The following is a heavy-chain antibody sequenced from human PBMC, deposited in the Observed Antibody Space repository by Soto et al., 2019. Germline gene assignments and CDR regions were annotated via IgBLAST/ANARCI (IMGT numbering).Heavy chain of an antibody. Sequence: EVQLVESGGGLVKPGGSLRLSCAASGFTFSSYSMNWVRQAPGKGLEWVSYISSSSSYIYYADSVKGRFTISRDNAKNSLYLQMNSLRAEDTTVYYCARIQRGYDAFDIWGQGTMVTVSS. CDR2: ISSSSSYI. D-gene: IGHD2-15*01. J-gene: IGHJ3*02. CDR1: GFTFSSYS. CDR3: ARIQRGYDAFDI. V-gene: IGHV3-21*01.